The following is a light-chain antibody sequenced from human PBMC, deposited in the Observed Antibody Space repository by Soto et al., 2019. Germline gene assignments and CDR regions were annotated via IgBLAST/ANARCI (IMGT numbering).Light chain of an antibody. Sequence: EIGMTQSPATLSVSPGERATLSCRASQSVSTNLAWYQQKPGQAPRLLIYGASSRATGMPARFSGSGSGTEFTLTISSLQSEDFAVYYCQQYNIWPLAFGGGTKVEIK. CDR3: QQYNIWPLA. CDR1: QSVSTN. J-gene: IGKJ4*01. CDR2: GAS. V-gene: IGKV3-15*01.